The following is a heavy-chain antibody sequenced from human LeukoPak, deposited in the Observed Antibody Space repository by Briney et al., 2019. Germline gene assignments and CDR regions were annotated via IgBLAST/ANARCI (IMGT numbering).Heavy chain of an antibody. CDR1: GFTVSSNY. CDR2: IYSGGST. V-gene: IGHV3-53*01. Sequence: GGSLRLSCAASGFTVSSNYMSWVRQAPGKGLEWVSDIYSGGSTYYDDSVKGRFTISRDKSKNTLYLQMNSLRAEDTAVYYCARSLYPDYWGQGTLVTVSS. J-gene: IGHJ4*02. CDR3: ARSLYPDY. D-gene: IGHD3-16*01.